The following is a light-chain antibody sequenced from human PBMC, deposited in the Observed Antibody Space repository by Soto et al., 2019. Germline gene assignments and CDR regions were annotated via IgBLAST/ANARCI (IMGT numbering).Light chain of an antibody. Sequence: DIVITQTPLSSPVTLGQAASISCRSSQSLLHRDGNTYLSWFQQRPGQPPRLLIYKVSDRFSGVPDRFSGSGAGRDLTMTISRVEAEDVGIYYCTQATQPHWTFGQGTKVDI. CDR1: QSLLHRDGNTY. CDR2: KVS. CDR3: TQATQPHWT. J-gene: IGKJ1*01. V-gene: IGKV2-24*01.